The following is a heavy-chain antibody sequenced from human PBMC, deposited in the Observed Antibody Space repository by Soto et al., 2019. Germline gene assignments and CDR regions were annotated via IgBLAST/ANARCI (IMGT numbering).Heavy chain of an antibody. CDR1: GFTLSNFY. Sequence: PGGSLRLSCAASGFTLSNFYISWVRQAPGKGLEWLGNIKGDGSDAHYVDSVKGRFTISRDNAGNSIYLQMNNLRAEDTAMYYCARDPVTSDRGQGTLVTVSS. CDR3: ARDPVTSD. J-gene: IGHJ4*02. V-gene: IGHV3-7*03. CDR2: IKGDGSDA.